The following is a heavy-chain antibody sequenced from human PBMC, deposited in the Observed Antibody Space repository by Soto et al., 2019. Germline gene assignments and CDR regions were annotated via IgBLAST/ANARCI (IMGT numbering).Heavy chain of an antibody. CDR1: GVTFSSDA. Sequence: RLSCAASGVTFSSDAMSWVRQAPGEGLEWVSAISGSGDSTYYADSAKGRFTISRDNSKNTLYLQMTGLRAEDTAVYCGAEDVARPLAFDPWCQGSPVPVAS. V-gene: IGHV3-23*01. J-gene: IGHJ5*01. CDR3: AEDVARPLAFDP. CDR2: ISGSGDST.